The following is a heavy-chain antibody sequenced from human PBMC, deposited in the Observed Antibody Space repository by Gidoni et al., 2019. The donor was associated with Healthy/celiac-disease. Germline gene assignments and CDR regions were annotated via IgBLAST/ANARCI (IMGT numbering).Heavy chain of an antibody. J-gene: IGHJ4*02. CDR1: GYTFTSYD. CDR3: SRTPPSRYYDFWSGYFSGYLDY. CDR2: MNSNSGNT. V-gene: IGHV1-8*01. D-gene: IGHD3-3*01. Sequence: QVQLVQSGAEVKKPGAPVMVSCKAYGYTFTSYDINWVRQATGQGREWMGWMNSNSGNTGYAQKFQGRVTMTSNTSRSTAYMELSSLRSEDTAVYYCSRTPPSRYYDFWSGYFSGYLDYWGQGTLVTVSS.